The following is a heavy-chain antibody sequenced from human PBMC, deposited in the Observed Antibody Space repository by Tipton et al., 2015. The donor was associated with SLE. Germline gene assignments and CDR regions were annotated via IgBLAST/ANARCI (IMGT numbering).Heavy chain of an antibody. Sequence: TLSLTCAVSGGSISSGGYYWSWIRQPPGKGLEWIGYIYYSGSTNYNPSLKSRVTISVDTPKNQFSLKLSSVTAADTAVYYCAGMSYPREGYFDYWGQGTLVTVSS. CDR3: AGMSYPREGYFDY. CDR1: GGSISSGGYY. J-gene: IGHJ4*02. V-gene: IGHV4-61*08. CDR2: IYYSGST. D-gene: IGHD1-26*01.